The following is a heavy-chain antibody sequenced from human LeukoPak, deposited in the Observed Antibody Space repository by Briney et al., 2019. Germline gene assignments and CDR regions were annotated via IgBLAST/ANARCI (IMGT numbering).Heavy chain of an antibody. CDR3: AKDGPSARERFDY. D-gene: IGHD1-1*01. V-gene: IGHV3-23*01. Sequence: GGSLRLSCAASGFTFSNYAMSWVRQVPGKGLEWVSAISGSGGSTYYADSVKGRFTISRDNSKNTLYLQMNSLRAEDTAVYYCAKDGPSARERFDYWGQGTLVTVSS. CDR2: ISGSGGST. CDR1: GFTFSNYA. J-gene: IGHJ4*02.